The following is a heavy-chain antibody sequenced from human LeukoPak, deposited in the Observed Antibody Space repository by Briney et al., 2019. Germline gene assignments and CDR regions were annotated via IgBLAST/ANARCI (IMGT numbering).Heavy chain of an antibody. Sequence: GGSLRLSCAASGFILSDYYMTWIRQAPGKGLECVSAITAAGDTTYYADSVKGRFTISRDNSRNTLYLQLNNLRADDTALYYCAKAYGTNGYYQLPIDFWGRGTLVTVSS. CDR3: AKAYGTNGYYQLPIDF. D-gene: IGHD3-22*01. CDR2: ITAAGDTT. CDR1: GFILSDYY. J-gene: IGHJ4*02. V-gene: IGHV3-23*01.